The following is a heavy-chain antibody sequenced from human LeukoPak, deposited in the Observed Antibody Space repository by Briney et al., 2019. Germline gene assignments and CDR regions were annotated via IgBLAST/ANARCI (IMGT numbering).Heavy chain of an antibody. Sequence: GESLKISRKGSGYSFTSYWIGWVRQMPGRGLEWMGIIYPGDSDTRYSPSFQGQVTISADKSISTAYLQWSSLKASDTAMYYCARQRYSYGLGGDYWGQGTLVTVSS. CDR1: GYSFTSYW. D-gene: IGHD5-18*01. V-gene: IGHV5-51*01. CDR2: IYPGDSDT. J-gene: IGHJ4*02. CDR3: ARQRYSYGLGGDY.